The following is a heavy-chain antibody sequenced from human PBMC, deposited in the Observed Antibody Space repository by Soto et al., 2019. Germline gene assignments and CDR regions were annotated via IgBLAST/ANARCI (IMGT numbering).Heavy chain of an antibody. CDR1: GGSISSSSYY. CDR2: IYYSGST. D-gene: IGHD6-13*01. V-gene: IGHV4-39*01. J-gene: IGHJ6*02. CDR3: ARQTRIETRPIKYSSSWPQRGYYYGMDV. Sequence: SETLSLTCTVSGGSISSSSYYWGWIRQPPGKGLEWIGSIYYSGSTYYNPSLKSRVTISVDTSKNQFSLRLSSVTAADTAVYYCARQTRIETRPIKYSSSWPQRGYYYGMDVWGQGTTVTVSS.